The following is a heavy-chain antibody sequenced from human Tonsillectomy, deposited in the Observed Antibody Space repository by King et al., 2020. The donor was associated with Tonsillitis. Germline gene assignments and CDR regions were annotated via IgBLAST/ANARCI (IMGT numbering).Heavy chain of an antibody. CDR3: ARPYYDFWSSTRTFHYGMDV. D-gene: IGHD3-3*01. CDR1: GGTFSSYA. V-gene: IGHV1-69*01. J-gene: IGHJ6*02. CDR2: IIPIFGTA. Sequence: VQLVQSGAEVKKPGSSVKVSCKASGGTFSSYAISWVRQAPGQGLKWMGGIIPIFGTANYAQKFQARVTITADESTSTAYMELSSLRSEDTAVYYCARPYYDFWSSTRTFHYGMDVWGQGTTVTVSS.